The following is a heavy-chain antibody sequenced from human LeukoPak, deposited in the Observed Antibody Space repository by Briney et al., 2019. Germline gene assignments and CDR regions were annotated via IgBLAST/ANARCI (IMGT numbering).Heavy chain of an antibody. J-gene: IGHJ4*02. V-gene: IGHV4-39*07. CDR3: AREGAGYSYGNDY. CDR1: GGSIGSSSYY. Sequence: SETLSLTCTVSGGSIGSSSYYWGWIRQPPGKGLEWIGSIYYSGSTYYNPSLKSRVTISVDTSKNQFSLKLSSVTAADTAVYYCAREGAGYSYGNDYWGQGTLVTVSS. CDR2: IYYSGST. D-gene: IGHD5-18*01.